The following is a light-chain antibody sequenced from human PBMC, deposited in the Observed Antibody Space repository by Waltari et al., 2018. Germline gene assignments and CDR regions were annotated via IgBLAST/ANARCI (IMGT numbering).Light chain of an antibody. V-gene: IGKV1-39*01. J-gene: IGKJ1*01. CDR2: AAS. Sequence: DIQMTQSPSSLSASIGDRVTITCRASQSIGTYLTWYQQKPGRAPNLLIYAASSLQSGVPSRFSGSGSGTDFTLTISNLQPEDFATYYCQQSHSTLATFGQGTKVEIK. CDR3: QQSHSTLAT. CDR1: QSIGTY.